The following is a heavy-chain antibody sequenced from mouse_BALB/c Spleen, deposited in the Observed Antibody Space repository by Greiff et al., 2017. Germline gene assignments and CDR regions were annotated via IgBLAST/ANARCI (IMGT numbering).Heavy chain of an antibody. D-gene: IGHD2-14*01. CDR2: ISSGGST. CDR1: GFTFSSYA. Sequence: EVQLVESGGGLVKPGGSLKLSCAASGFTFSSYAMSWVRQTPEKRLEWVASISSGGSTYYPDSVKGRFTISRDNARNILYLQMSSLRSEDTAMYYCARGYDDYYWGQGTTLTVSS. V-gene: IGHV5-6-5*01. CDR3: ARGYDDYY. J-gene: IGHJ2*01.